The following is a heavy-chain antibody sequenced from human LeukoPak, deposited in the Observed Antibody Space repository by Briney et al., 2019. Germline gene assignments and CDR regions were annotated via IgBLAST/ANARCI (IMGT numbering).Heavy chain of an antibody. CDR2: ISYDGSNK. D-gene: IGHD3-22*01. CDR1: GFTFSSYA. Sequence: PGGSLRLSCAASGFTFSSYAMHWVRQAPGKGLEWVALISYDGSNKYYADSVKGRLTIYRDNSKNTLYLQMNSRRAEDTAVYYCVRGEYYYDSSGRGFDLWGRGTLVTVSS. J-gene: IGHJ2*01. CDR3: VRGEYYYDSSGRGFDL. V-gene: IGHV3-30-3*01.